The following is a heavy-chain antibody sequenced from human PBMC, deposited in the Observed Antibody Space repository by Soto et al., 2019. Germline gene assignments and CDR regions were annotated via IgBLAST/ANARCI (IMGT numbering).Heavy chain of an antibody. J-gene: IGHJ6*02. D-gene: IGHD3-16*01. CDR1: GFIFGNFG. Sequence: GWSLRLSCAASGFIFGNFGMHWGRQGPGKGLEWVAIISYDGLHKYSSASVEGRFTISRDNSKNTLFLHMTSLRAEDTAVYYCAKDREEYYYGIAVWGQGTTVTVSS. CDR2: ISYDGLHK. V-gene: IGHV3-30*18. CDR3: AKDREEYYYGIAV.